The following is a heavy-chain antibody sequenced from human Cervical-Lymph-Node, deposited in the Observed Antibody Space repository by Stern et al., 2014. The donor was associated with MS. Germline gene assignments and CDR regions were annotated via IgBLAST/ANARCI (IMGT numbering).Heavy chain of an antibody. CDR2: IHHRGAT. Sequence: VQLVESGPGLVKPSQTLSLSCTVSGAPVNSGGYYWTWIPPVPGKGLEWIGYIHHRGATFYNSPLNRRVTTSVDTSENQVSLMLSSVTAADTAVYYCAAIGPLMEGAAFDIWGQGTLVTVSS. J-gene: IGHJ3*02. CDR3: AAIGPLMEGAAFDI. V-gene: IGHV4-31*03. CDR1: GAPVNSGGYY. D-gene: IGHD3-16*01.